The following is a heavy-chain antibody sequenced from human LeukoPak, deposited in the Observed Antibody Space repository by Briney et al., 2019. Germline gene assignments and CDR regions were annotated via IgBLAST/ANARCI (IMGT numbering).Heavy chain of an antibody. Sequence: KTSETLSLTCTVSGYSISSGYYWGWIRQPPGKGLEWIGSIYHSGSTYYNPSLKSRVTISVDTSKNQFSLNLSSVTAADTAVYYCARRGGHGGSFDYWGQGTLVTVSS. D-gene: IGHD4-23*01. CDR2: IYHSGST. CDR1: GYSISSGYY. CDR3: ARRGGHGGSFDY. J-gene: IGHJ4*02. V-gene: IGHV4-38-2*02.